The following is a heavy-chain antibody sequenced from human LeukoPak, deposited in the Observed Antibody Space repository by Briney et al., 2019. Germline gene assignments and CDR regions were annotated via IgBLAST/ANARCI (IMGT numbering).Heavy chain of an antibody. CDR3: AGLGISMIGGV. V-gene: IGHV3-23*01. D-gene: IGHD3-10*01. Sequence: GGTLRLSCAASGFTFSSYGMSWVREAPGKGLEWVSAISGSGGSTYYADSVKGRFTISRDSAKNSLYLQMNSLRAADTAVYYCAGLGISMIGGVWGKGTTVTISS. CDR1: GFTFSSYG. J-gene: IGHJ6*04. CDR2: ISGSGGST.